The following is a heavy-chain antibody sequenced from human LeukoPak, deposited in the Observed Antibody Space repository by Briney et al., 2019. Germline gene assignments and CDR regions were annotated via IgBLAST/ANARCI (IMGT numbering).Heavy chain of an antibody. CDR2: ISSNGGST. V-gene: IGHV3-64*01. D-gene: IGHD1-1*01. J-gene: IGHJ6*02. CDR3: ARLRTDYYYYYAMDV. CDR1: GFTFSSYA. Sequence: GGSLRLSCAASGFTFSSYAMHWVRQSPGKGLEYVSAISSNGGSTYCANSVKGRFTISRDNSKNTLYLEMGSLRAEDMAVYYCARLRTDYYYYYAMDVWGQGTTVTVSS.